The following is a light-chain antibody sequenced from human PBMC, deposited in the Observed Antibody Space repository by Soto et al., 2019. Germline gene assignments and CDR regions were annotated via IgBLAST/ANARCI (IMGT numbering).Light chain of an antibody. Sequence: QSALTQPASVSGSPGQSIAISCIGTSSDVGAYDYVSWYQQHPDRAPKLMVYEVHNRPSGVSNRFPGSKSVNTATLTISGLQPEDEADYYCASHTSSNTRVFGTGTKLTVL. V-gene: IGLV2-14*03. J-gene: IGLJ1*01. CDR1: SSDVGAYDY. CDR3: ASHTSSNTRV. CDR2: EVH.